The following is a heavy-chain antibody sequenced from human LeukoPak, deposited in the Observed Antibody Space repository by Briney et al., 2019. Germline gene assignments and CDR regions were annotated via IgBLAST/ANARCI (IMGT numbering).Heavy chain of an antibody. Sequence: GGSLRLSCAASGFSVNTNYMTGVRRAPGKGLEWVSVLYSGGGAYYADSVKDRFTISRDYSQNTLLLQMNNLRAEDTALYYCARGKTSDDIVEDAFDIWGQGTMVAVSS. CDR1: GFSVNTNY. CDR2: LYSGGGA. D-gene: IGHD2-15*01. J-gene: IGHJ3*02. V-gene: IGHV3-66*01. CDR3: ARGKTSDDIVEDAFDI.